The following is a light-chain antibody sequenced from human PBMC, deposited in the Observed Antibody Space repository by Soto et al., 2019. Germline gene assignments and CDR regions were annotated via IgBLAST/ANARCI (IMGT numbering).Light chain of an antibody. CDR1: QGISNY. V-gene: IGKV1-33*01. CDR2: DAS. CDR3: QQYEKLRT. J-gene: IGKJ5*01. Sequence: DIQMTQSPSSLSASVGDRVTITCRASQGISNYLAWYQQKPWKVPKLLIYDASNLEAGVPSRFRGSGSGTDITFTISRLPPEDIATYYCQQYEKLRTFGQGTRLEIK.